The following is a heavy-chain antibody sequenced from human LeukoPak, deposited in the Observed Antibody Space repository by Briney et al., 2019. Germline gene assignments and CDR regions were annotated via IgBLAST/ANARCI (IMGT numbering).Heavy chain of an antibody. CDR1: GYTFTSYG. J-gene: IGHJ6*02. D-gene: IGHD3-10*01. CDR3: ARFMVRGVIILHYYYYYGMDV. CDR2: ISAYNGNT. Sequence: ASVKVSCKASGYTFTSYGISWVRQAPGQGLEWMGWISAYNGNTNYAQKLQGRVTMTTDTSTSTAYMELRSLRSDDTAVYYCARFMVRGVIILHYYYYYGMDVWGQGTTVTVSS. V-gene: IGHV1-18*01.